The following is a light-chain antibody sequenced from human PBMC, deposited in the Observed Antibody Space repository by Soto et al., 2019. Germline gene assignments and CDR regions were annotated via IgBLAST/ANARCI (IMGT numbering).Light chain of an antibody. V-gene: IGLV4-69*01. Sequence: QPVLTQSPSASASLGASVKLTCTLSSGPSNYAITWHQQQPEKGPRYLMKVNSDGSHSKGDGIPDRFSGSSSGAERYLTVSSLQSEDEADYYCQTWGNGIWVFGGGTKVTV. CDR1: SGPSNYA. CDR3: QTWGNGIWV. CDR2: VNSDGSH. J-gene: IGLJ3*02.